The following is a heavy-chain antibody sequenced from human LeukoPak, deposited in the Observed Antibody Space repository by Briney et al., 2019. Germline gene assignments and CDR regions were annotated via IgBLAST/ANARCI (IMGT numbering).Heavy chain of an antibody. CDR1: GGTFSSYA. CDR3: ARGVRSDYDYGDY. D-gene: IGHD3-16*01. Sequence: SVKVSCKASGGTFSSYAISWVRQAPGQGLEWMGGIIPIFGTANYAQKLQGRVTITADESTSTAYMELSSLRSEDTAVYYCARGVRSDYDYGDYWGQGTLVTVSS. J-gene: IGHJ4*02. CDR2: IIPIFGTA. V-gene: IGHV1-69*13.